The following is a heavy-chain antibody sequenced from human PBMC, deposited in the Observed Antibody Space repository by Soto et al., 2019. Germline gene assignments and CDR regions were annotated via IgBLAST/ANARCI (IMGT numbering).Heavy chain of an antibody. CDR3: ARDRGEYYFDY. CDR2: ISYDGSNK. D-gene: IGHD2-21*01. Sequence: GGSLRLSCAASGFTFSSYAMHWVRQAPGKGLEWVAVISYDGSNKYYADSVKGRFTISRDNSKNTLYLQMNSLRAEDTAVYYCARDRGEYYFDYWGQGTLVTVSS. CDR1: GFTFSSYA. J-gene: IGHJ4*02. V-gene: IGHV3-30-3*01.